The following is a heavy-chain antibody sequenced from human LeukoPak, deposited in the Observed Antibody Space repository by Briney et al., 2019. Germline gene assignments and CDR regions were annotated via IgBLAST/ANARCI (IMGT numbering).Heavy chain of an antibody. Sequence: ASVKVSCKASGYSFTSYYIHWVRQAPGQGLEWMGFINPNGGSTTYAQKFQGRVTMTRDTSTSTVYMELSSLRSEDTAVYYCAREVQYSSSPSLDYGGQGTLVTVSS. CDR2: INPNGGST. D-gene: IGHD6-6*01. CDR1: GYSFTSYY. V-gene: IGHV1-46*01. J-gene: IGHJ4*02. CDR3: AREVQYSSSPSLDY.